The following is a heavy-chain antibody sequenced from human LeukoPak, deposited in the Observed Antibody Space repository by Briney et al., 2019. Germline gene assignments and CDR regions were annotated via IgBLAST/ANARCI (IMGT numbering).Heavy chain of an antibody. Sequence: ASVKVSCKASGYTFTAYYLHWVRQAPGQGLEWMGWIDPKSGDTKIAQKFQGRVTMTRDTSMSTVYMELYSLPSDDTAVYPCARDPATSYYLDSWGQGILVTVSS. CDR1: GYTFTAYY. CDR2: IDPKSGDT. J-gene: IGHJ4*02. V-gene: IGHV1-2*02. CDR3: ARDPATSYYLDS.